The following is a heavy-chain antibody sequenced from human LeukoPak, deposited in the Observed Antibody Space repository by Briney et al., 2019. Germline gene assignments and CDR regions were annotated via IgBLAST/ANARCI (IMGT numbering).Heavy chain of an antibody. CDR2: INHSGST. V-gene: IGHV4-30-4*08. CDR1: GGSISSGDYY. CDR3: ARGSKYQLLFPRIWFDP. J-gene: IGHJ5*02. Sequence: SQTLSLTCTVSGGSISSGDYYWSWIRQPPGKGLEWIGEINHSGSTNYNPSLKSRVTISVDTSKNQFSLKLSSVTAADTAVYYCARGSKYQLLFPRIWFDPWGQGTLVTVSS. D-gene: IGHD2-2*01.